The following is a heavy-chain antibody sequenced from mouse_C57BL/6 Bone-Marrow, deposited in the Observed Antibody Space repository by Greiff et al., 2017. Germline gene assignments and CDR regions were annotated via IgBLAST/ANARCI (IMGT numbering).Heavy chain of an antibody. J-gene: IGHJ2*01. CDR1: GYTFTSYG. CDR2: IYPRSGNT. CDR3: ARPHLDSSGYDY. D-gene: IGHD3-2*02. Sequence: QVQLQQSGAELARPGASVKLSCKASGYTFTSYGISWVKQRTGQGLEWIGEIYPRSGNTYYNEKFKGKATLTADKSSSTAYMELRSLTSEDSAVYFCARPHLDSSGYDYWGQGTTLTVSS. V-gene: IGHV1-81*01.